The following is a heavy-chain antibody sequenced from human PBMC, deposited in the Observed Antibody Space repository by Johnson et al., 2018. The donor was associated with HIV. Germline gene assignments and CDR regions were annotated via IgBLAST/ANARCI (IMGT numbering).Heavy chain of an antibody. J-gene: IGHJ3*02. CDR1: AFTVSDNY. CDR2: IYTGGST. D-gene: IGHD3-10*01. V-gene: IGHV3-66*01. CDR3: ASSYSESDAFDI. Sequence: VESGGGLVQPGGSLRLSCAASAFTVSDNYLSWVRQAPGKGLEWVSVIYTGGSTYYADSGTGRFTISRDKSKNTLYLQMNSLRVEDTAVYYCASSYSESDAFDIWGQVTMVTVSS.